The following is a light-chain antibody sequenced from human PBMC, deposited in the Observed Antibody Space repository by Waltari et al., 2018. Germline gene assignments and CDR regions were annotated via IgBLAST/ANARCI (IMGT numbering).Light chain of an antibody. J-gene: IGLJ1*01. CDR2: AVS. CDR1: SSDVGGYNY. Sequence: SALTQPASVSGSPGQSLTISCTVTSSDVGGYNYVSWYRQHPGKAPKVMIYAVSNRPSGVSNRFSGSKSGNTASLTISGLQAEDEADYYCSSYSSSSTRVFGTGAKVTVL. V-gene: IGLV2-14*03. CDR3: SSYSSSSTRV.